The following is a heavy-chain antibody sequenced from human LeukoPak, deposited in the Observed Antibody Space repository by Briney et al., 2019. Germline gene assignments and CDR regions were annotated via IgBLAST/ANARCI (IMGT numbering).Heavy chain of an antibody. V-gene: IGHV4-39*01. Sequence: SETLSLTCTVSGGSISSSSYYWGWIRQPPGKGLEWIGSIYYSGSTYYNPSLKSRVTISVDTSKNQFSLKLSSVTAADTAVYYCAGSERLYGSGSYSDYWGQGTLVTVSS. CDR1: GGSISSSSYY. J-gene: IGHJ4*02. CDR3: AGSERLYGSGSYSDY. D-gene: IGHD3-10*01. CDR2: IYYSGST.